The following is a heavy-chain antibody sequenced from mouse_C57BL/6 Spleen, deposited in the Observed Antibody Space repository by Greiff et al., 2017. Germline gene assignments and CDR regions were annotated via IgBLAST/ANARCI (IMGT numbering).Heavy chain of an antibody. CDR2: ISYDGSN. CDR1: GYSITSGYY. D-gene: IGHD4-1*02. Sequence: EVQLKESGPGLVKPSQSLSLTCSVTGYSITSGYYWNWIRQFPGNKLEWMGYISYDGSNNYNPSLKNRISITRDTSKNQFFLKLNSVTTEDTATYYCARDPQLGGFAYWGQGALVTVSA. J-gene: IGHJ3*01. V-gene: IGHV3-6*01. CDR3: ARDPQLGGFAY.